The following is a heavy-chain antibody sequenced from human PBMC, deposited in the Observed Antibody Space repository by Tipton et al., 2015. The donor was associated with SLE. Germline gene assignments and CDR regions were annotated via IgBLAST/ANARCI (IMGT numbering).Heavy chain of an antibody. CDR2: ISSSRSTI. CDR3: ARDLDSSLGY. Sequence: SLRLSCAASGFTFSSYSMNWVRQAPGKGLEWVSYISSSRSTIYYADSVKGRFTISRDNAKNSLYLQMNSLRAEATAVYYCARDLDSSLGYWGQGTLVTVSS. D-gene: IGHD6-6*01. J-gene: IGHJ4*02. CDR1: GFTFSSYS. V-gene: IGHV3-48*01.